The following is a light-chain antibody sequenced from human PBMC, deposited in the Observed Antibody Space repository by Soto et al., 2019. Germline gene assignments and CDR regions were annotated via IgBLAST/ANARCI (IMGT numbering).Light chain of an antibody. CDR3: QQYDSSPLT. CDR1: QSVSSSY. V-gene: IGKV3-20*01. Sequence: EIVLTQSPGTLSLSPGERATLSCRASQSVSSSYLAWYQQKPGQAPRLLIYGASSRATGIPDRFSGSGSGTEFTLTISRLEPEDFPVYYCQQYDSSPLTFGGGTKVEIK. J-gene: IGKJ4*01. CDR2: GAS.